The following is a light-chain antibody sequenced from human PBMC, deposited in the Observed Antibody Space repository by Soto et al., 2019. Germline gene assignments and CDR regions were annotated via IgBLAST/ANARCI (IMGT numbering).Light chain of an antibody. CDR3: QQYGSSST. CDR1: QSVSSSY. CDR2: GAS. J-gene: IGKJ5*01. V-gene: IGKV3-20*01. Sequence: MLSQSPGTVSLYQGERATLYWWASQSVSSSYLAWYQQKPGQAPRLLIYGASSRATGIPDRFSGSGSGTDFTLTISRLEPEDFAVYYCQQYGSSSTFGQGTLLAI.